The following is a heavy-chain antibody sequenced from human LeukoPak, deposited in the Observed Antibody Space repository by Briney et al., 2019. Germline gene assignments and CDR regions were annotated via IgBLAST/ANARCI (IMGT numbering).Heavy chain of an antibody. CDR3: AGSEPGITPDFDI. J-gene: IGHJ3*02. Sequence: GRSLRLSCAASGFTFSSYAMHWVRQAPGKGLEWVAVISYDGSNKYYADSVKGRFTISRDNSKDTLYLQMNSLRAEDTAVYYRAGSEPGITPDFDIWGQGTMVTVSS. D-gene: IGHD1-14*01. CDR2: ISYDGSNK. CDR1: GFTFSSYA. V-gene: IGHV3-30*04.